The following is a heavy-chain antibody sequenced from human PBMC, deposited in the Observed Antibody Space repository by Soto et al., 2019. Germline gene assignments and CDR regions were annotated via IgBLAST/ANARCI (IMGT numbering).Heavy chain of an antibody. V-gene: IGHV1-69*06. CDR1: GGTFSSYA. J-gene: IGHJ4*02. CDR3: ARANIAAAGLDY. CDR2: IIPIFGTA. D-gene: IGHD6-13*01. Sequence: ASVKVSCKASGGTFSSYAISWVRQAPGQGLEWMGGIIPIFGTANYAQKFQGRVTITADKSTSTAYMELSSLRSEDTAVYYCARANIAAAGLDYWGQGTLVTSPQ.